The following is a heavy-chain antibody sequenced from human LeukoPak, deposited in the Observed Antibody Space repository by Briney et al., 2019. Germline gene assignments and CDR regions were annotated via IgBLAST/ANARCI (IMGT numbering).Heavy chain of an antibody. CDR3: ARDLTTVTKGFDI. CDR2: VIYSGST. V-gene: IGHV4-59*11. Sequence: PSETLSLTCTISGGSISTHYWTWIRQPPRKGLEWIGYVIYSGSTNYNPSLRSRIPISVDTSQNQFYLSLRCVTAADTAVYYCARDLTTVTKGFDIWGQGTMVTVSS. D-gene: IGHD4-17*01. J-gene: IGHJ3*02. CDR1: GGSISTHY.